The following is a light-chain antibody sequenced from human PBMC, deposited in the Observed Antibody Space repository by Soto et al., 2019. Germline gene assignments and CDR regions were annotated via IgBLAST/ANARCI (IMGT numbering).Light chain of an antibody. V-gene: IGLV1-51*02. CDR2: END. J-gene: IGLJ2*01. CDR3: GTWDNSLSAGV. CDR1: SSNIGMSH. Sequence: QSVLTQPPSVSAAPGQKVTISCSGSSSNIGMSHVSWYQQLPGTAPKLLIYENDKRPSGVPDRFSGSKSGASATLGVTGLQTGDEADYYCGTWDNSLSAGVFGGGTKLTVL.